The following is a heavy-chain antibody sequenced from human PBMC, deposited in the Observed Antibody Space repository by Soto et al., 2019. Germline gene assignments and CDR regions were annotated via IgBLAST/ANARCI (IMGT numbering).Heavy chain of an antibody. V-gene: IGHV3-73*01. CDR1: GFTFSGSA. CDR3: TRLGACSGGSCSYYFDS. J-gene: IGHJ4*02. CDR2: IRSKANSYAT. Sequence: EVQLVESGGGLVQPGGSLKLSCAASGFTFSGSAMHWVRQASGKGLEWVGRIRSKANSYATAYAASVKGRFTISRDDSKNTAYLQMNSLKTEDTAVYYCTRLGACSGGSCSYYFDSWGQGTLVTVSS. D-gene: IGHD2-15*01.